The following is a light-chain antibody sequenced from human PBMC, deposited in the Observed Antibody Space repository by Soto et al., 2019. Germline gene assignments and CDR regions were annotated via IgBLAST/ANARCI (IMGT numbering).Light chain of an antibody. CDR3: QQHSYWTPWT. J-gene: IGKJ1*01. Sequence: EIVMTQSPSTLSVSLGDRVTLSCRASQSVSSYLAWYQQKPGQAPRLLMYGASTRVTGIPDRFSSSGSGTEVTPTISSLQSGDFTVYYYQQHSYWTPWTFGQGTKVEIK. CDR2: GAS. CDR1: QSVSSY. V-gene: IGKV3-15*01.